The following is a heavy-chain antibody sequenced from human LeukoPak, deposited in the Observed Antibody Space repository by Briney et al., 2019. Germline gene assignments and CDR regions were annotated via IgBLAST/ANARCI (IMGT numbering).Heavy chain of an antibody. CDR1: GYTFTSYY. V-gene: IGHV1-46*01. CDR3: ARDPFLGGNSFVGYFDY. Sequence: GASVKVSCKASGYTFTSYYMHWVRQAPGQGLEWMGIINPSGGSTSYAQKFQGRVTMTRDTSTSTVYMELSSLRSEDTAVYYCARDPFLGGNSFVGYFDYWGQGTPVTVSS. CDR2: INPSGGST. D-gene: IGHD4-23*01. J-gene: IGHJ4*02.